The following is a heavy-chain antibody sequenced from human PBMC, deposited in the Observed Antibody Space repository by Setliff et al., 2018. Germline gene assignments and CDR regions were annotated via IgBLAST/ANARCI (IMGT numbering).Heavy chain of an antibody. D-gene: IGHD3-16*01. CDR3: ARREITFGRPRNWFDP. CDR2: ISGYNGNT. J-gene: IGHJ5*02. CDR1: GYTFTSYG. V-gene: IGHV1-18*01. Sequence: ASVKVSCKASGYTFTSYGINWVRQAPGQGLEWMGWISGYNGNTNYAQKVQGRVTMTTDASTSTAYMELRSLRSDDTAMYYCARREITFGRPRNWFDPWGQGTLVTVSS.